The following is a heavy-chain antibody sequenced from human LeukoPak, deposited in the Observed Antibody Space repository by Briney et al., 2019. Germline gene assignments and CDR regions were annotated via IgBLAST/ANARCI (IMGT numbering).Heavy chain of an antibody. J-gene: IGHJ5*02. CDR1: GGSITSYY. Sequence: PSETLSLTCTVSGGSITSYYWSWIGQPPGMGLEWIGYIYYSGSTNYNPSLKSRVTISVDTSKNQFSLKLSSVTAADTAVYYCARGGVNYKIAGPWGQGALVTVSS. CDR2: IYYSGST. D-gene: IGHD3-10*01. V-gene: IGHV4-59*01. CDR3: ARGGVNYKIAGP.